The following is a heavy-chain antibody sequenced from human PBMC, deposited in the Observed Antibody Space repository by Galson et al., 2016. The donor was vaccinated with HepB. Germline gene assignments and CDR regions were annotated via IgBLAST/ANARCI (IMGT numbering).Heavy chain of an antibody. Sequence: TLSLTCTVSGGSITSGHYYWTWIRQPAGNGLEWIGRIYTSGSTNYNPSLKSRVTISVDKSKNQFSLKLSSVTAADTAVYYGARLEEGVAAAGTPTNFDYWGQGTLVTVSS. V-gene: IGHV4-61*02. J-gene: IGHJ4*02. CDR1: GGSITSGHYY. D-gene: IGHD6-13*01. CDR3: ARLEEGVAAAGTPTNFDY. CDR2: IYTSGST.